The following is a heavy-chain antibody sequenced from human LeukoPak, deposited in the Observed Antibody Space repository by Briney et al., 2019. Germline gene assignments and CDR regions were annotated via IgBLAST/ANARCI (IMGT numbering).Heavy chain of an antibody. V-gene: IGHV3-74*01. J-gene: IGHJ4*02. CDR1: GFTFSSYW. D-gene: IGHD6-19*01. CDR3: ARVGSIAVAGDFGY. Sequence: GGSLRLSCAASGFTFSSYWMHWVRQAPGKGLVWVSRINSDGSSTSYADSVKGRFTISRDNAKNTLYLQMNSLRAEDTAVYYCARVGSIAVAGDFGYWGQGTLVTVSS. CDR2: INSDGSST.